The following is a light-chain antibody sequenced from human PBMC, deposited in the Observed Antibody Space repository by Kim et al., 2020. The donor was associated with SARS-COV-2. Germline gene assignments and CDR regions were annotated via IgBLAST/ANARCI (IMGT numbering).Light chain of an antibody. V-gene: IGKV1-16*02. J-gene: IGKJ4*01. CDR2: SAT. CDR1: QDISNY. Sequence: SSIGDTVTISCRASQDISNYLAWFRHKPGKAPQSLIYSATSLQDGVPSKFGGHRSGTDFTLTIDSLQPEDFATYYCQQYHTYPLTVGGGTKLEI. CDR3: QQYHTYPLT.